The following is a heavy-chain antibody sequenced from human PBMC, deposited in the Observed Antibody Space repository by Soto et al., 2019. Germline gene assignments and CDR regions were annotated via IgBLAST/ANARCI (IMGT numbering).Heavy chain of an antibody. J-gene: IGHJ4*02. V-gene: IGHV4-31*03. D-gene: IGHD6-6*01. CDR2: IYYSGIT. CDR3: ARVLSTSSYDH. CDR1: GASISIGGYY. Sequence: QVQLQESGPGLGNPSQTLSLTGTVSGASISIGGYYWSWFRQHPGKGLEWIGYIYYSGITHYSPSLKSRITILVDTSKNQFSLKLSSVTAADTAVYYCARVLSTSSYDHWGQGTLVSVSS.